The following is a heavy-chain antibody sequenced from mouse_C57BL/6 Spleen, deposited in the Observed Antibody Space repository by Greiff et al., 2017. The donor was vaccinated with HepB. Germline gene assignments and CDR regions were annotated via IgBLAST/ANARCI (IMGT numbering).Heavy chain of an antibody. Sequence: EVNVVESGGDLVKPGGSLKLSCAASGFTFSSYGMSWVRQTPDKRLEWVATISSGGSYTYYPDSVKGRFTISRDNAKNTLYLQMSSLKSEDTAMYYCARQESTMVTTDYFDYWGQGTTLTVSS. V-gene: IGHV5-6*01. J-gene: IGHJ2*01. D-gene: IGHD2-2*01. CDR1: GFTFSSYG. CDR3: ARQESTMVTTDYFDY. CDR2: ISSGGSYT.